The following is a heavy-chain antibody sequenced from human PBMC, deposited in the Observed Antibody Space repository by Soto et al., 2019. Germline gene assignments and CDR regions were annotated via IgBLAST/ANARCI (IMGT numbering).Heavy chain of an antibody. V-gene: IGHV3-7*01. CDR1: GFPFSSSW. Sequence: EVPLLQSGGGLVQPGESLRLSCAASGFPFSSSWMDWVRQAPGKGLEWVANINQDGSQTYYVDSVEGRFTVSRDNAENSLYLQMNSLRVEDTAVYYCTRSLDYWGQGTLVTVSS. CDR3: TRSLDY. CDR2: INQDGSQT. J-gene: IGHJ4*02.